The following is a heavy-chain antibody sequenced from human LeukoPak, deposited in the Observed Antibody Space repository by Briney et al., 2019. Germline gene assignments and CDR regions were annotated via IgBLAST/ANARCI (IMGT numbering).Heavy chain of an antibody. Sequence: SETLSLTCTVSGGSISSSSYYWGWIRQPPGKGLEWIGSIYYSGSTYYNPSLKSRVTISVDTSKNQFSLRLSSVTAADTAVYYCARGLWSGFSWFDPWGQGTLVTVSS. CDR3: ARGLWSGFSWFDP. D-gene: IGHD3-3*01. J-gene: IGHJ5*02. V-gene: IGHV4-39*07. CDR1: GGSISSSSYY. CDR2: IYYSGST.